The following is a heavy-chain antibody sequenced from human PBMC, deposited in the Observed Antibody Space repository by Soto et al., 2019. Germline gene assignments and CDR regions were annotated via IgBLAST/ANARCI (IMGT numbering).Heavy chain of an antibody. CDR1: GGSITSHNY. J-gene: IGHJ5*02. D-gene: IGHD4-17*01. Sequence: QVQLQESGPGLVKSSETVFLTCAVSGGSITSHNYWSWIRHPPGQGLEWIGEIYHSGSANYNPSLKSRLIMSVDKSKNQFSLKLNSVTAADTAVYYCARGSTTVVTPNWFDPWGQGTLVTVSS. CDR2: IYHSGSA. CDR3: ARGSTTVVTPNWFDP. V-gene: IGHV4-4*02.